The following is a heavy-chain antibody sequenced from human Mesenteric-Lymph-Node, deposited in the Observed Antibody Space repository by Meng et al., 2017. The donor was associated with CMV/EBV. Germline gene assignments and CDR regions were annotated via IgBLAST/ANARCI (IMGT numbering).Heavy chain of an antibody. Sequence: GESLKISCAASGFSFSSYAMSWVRQAPGKGLEWVSVIYSGGSTYYADSVKGRFTISRDNSKNTLYLQMNSLRAEDTAVYYCARVPAPGTFDYWGQGTLVTVSS. J-gene: IGHJ4*02. D-gene: IGHD3-10*01. CDR2: IYSGGST. V-gene: IGHV3-66*02. CDR1: GFSFSSYA. CDR3: ARVPAPGTFDY.